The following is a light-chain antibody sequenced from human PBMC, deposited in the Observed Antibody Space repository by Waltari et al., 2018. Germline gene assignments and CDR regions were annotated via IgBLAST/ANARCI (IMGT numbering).Light chain of an antibody. CDR3: QQYNRWPPIT. J-gene: IGKJ5*01. V-gene: IGKV3-15*01. CDR1: QSIADN. CDR2: GAS. Sequence: VMTQSPATLSVSPGERATLSCRASQSIADNLAWYQQRRGQAPRLLIYGASPRATGVPARFTGRGSGTDFTLTISSLQSEDSAVYYCQQYNRWPPITFGLGTRLEI.